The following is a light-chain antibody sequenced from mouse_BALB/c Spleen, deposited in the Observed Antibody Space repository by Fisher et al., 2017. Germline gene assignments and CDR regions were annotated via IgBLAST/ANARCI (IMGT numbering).Light chain of an antibody. CDR2: YAS. CDR3: QNGHSFPFT. CDR1: QSISDY. Sequence: DIVMTQSTATLSVTPGDRVSLSCRASQSISDYLHWYQQKSHESPRLLFKYASQSISGIPSRFSGSGSGSDFTLSINSVEPEDVGVYYCQNGHSFPFTFGSGTKLEIK. J-gene: IGKJ4*01. V-gene: IGKV5-39*01.